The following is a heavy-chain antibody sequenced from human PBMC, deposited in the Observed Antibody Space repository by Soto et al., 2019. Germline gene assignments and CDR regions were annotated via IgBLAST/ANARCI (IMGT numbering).Heavy chain of an antibody. D-gene: IGHD3-22*01. CDR2: ISGSGGST. V-gene: IGHV3-23*01. CDR1: GFTFSSYA. Sequence: EVQLLESGGGLVQPGGSLRLSCAASGFTFSSYAMSWVRQAPGKGLEWVSAISGSGGSTYYADSVKGRFTISRDNSKNTLHLQMNSLRAEDTAVYYCAKDLISYYYDSSGYYPHYFDYWGQGTLVTVSS. J-gene: IGHJ4*02. CDR3: AKDLISYYYDSSGYYPHYFDY.